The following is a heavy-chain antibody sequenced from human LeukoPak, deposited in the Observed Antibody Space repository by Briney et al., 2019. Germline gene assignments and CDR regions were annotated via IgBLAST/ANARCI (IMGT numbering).Heavy chain of an antibody. Sequence: SVKVSCKASGGTFSSYAISWVRQAPGQGLEWMGGIIPIFGTANYAQKFQGRVTITADESTSTAYMELSSLRSEDAAVYYCARGPVGDTMIVVVIPLVDWGQGTLVTVSS. CDR3: ARGPVGDTMIVVVIPLVD. D-gene: IGHD3-22*01. CDR1: GGTFSSYA. J-gene: IGHJ4*02. CDR2: IIPIFGTA. V-gene: IGHV1-69*01.